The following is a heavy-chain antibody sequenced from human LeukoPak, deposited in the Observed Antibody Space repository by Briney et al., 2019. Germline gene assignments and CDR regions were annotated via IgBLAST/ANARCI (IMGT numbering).Heavy chain of an antibody. V-gene: IGHV4-59*01. Sequence: PSETLSLTCTVSGGSTTSYYWSWIRQPPGKGLEWIGYIYYTGSTNYNPSLESRVTISVDTSTNQFSLKLSSVIAADTAVYYCAGYDYSNYDLHYWGQGTLVTVSS. CDR2: IYYTGST. CDR3: AGYDYSNYDLHY. D-gene: IGHD4-11*01. J-gene: IGHJ4*02. CDR1: GGSTTSYY.